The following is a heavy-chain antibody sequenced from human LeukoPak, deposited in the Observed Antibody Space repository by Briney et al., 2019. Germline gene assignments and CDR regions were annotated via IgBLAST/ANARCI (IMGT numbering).Heavy chain of an antibody. V-gene: IGHV1-2*04. CDR3: ARRSTNGAFDI. Sequence: GASVKVSCKASGYTFTGYYMHWVRQAPGQGLEWMGWINPNSGGTNYAQRFQGWVTMTRDTSISTAYMELSRLRSDDTAVYYCARRSTNGAFDIWGQGTMVTVSS. J-gene: IGHJ3*02. CDR2: INPNSGGT. CDR1: GYTFTGYY. D-gene: IGHD2-8*01.